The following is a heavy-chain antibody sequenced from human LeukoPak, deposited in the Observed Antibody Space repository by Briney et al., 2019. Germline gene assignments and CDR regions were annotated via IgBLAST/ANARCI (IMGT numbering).Heavy chain of an antibody. J-gene: IGHJ4*02. D-gene: IGHD3-22*01. V-gene: IGHV3-23*01. CDR3: ASYDSSGYYHYFDY. CDR2: ISGSGGST. Sequence: GGSLRLSCAASGFTFRRYAMSWDRQAPGKGLEWVSAISGSGGSTYYADSVKGRFTISRDNSKNTLYLQTNSLRAEDTAVYYCASYDSSGYYHYFDYWGQGTLVTVSS. CDR1: GFTFRRYA.